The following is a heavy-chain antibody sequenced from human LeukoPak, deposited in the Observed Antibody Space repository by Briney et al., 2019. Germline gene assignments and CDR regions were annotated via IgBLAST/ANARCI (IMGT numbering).Heavy chain of an antibody. V-gene: IGHV1-2*06. Sequence: ASVKVSCKASGYTFTGYYMHWVRQAPGQGLEWMGRINPNSGGTNYAQKFQGRVTMTRDTSISTAYMELSRLRSDDTAVYYCARGRDYDFWTLRDFDYWGQGTLVTVSS. CDR3: ARGRDYDFWTLRDFDY. CDR1: GYTFTGYY. J-gene: IGHJ4*02. CDR2: INPNSGGT. D-gene: IGHD3-3*01.